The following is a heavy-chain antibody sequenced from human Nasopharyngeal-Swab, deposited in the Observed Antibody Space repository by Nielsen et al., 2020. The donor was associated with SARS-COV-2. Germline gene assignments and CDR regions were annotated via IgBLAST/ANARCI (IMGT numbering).Heavy chain of an antibody. J-gene: IGHJ4*02. D-gene: IGHD2-8*02. CDR2: IKQDGSDK. CDR1: GFTFSTYW. V-gene: IGHV3-7*01. Sequence: GESLKISCAASGFTFSTYWMNWVRQTPGKGLEWVANIKQDGSDKRYVDSVKGRFTIFRDNAKNSLYLQMNSLRAEDTAVYYCAGGTGWVFNCWGQGTLVTVSS. CDR3: AGGTGWVFNC.